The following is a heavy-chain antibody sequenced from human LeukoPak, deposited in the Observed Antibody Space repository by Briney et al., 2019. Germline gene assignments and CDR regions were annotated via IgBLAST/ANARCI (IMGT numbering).Heavy chain of an antibody. V-gene: IGHV1-58*02. D-gene: IGHD2-15*01. CDR3: GVVAATQDF. CDR1: GFTFTSSS. J-gene: IGHJ4*02. Sequence: SVKVSCKASGFTFTSSSMQWVRQARGQRLEWIGWIVVGSDKTNYAQKFLERVTITRDMSTRTAYMELSSLRSDDTAMHYCGVVAATQDFWGQGTLVTVSS. CDR2: IVVGSDKT.